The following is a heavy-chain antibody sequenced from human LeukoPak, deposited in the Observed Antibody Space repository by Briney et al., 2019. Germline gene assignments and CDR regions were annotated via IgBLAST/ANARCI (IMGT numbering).Heavy chain of an antibody. CDR1: GYTFTSYY. Sequence: ASVKVSCKASGYTFTSYYMHWVRQAPGQGLEWMGIINPSGGSTSYAQKFQGRVTMTRDTSTSTVYMELSSLRSEDTAVYYCARDGWFGELLSSHYYGMDVWGQGTTVTVSS. CDR2: INPSGGST. V-gene: IGHV1-46*01. CDR3: ARDGWFGELLSSHYYGMDV. D-gene: IGHD3-10*01. J-gene: IGHJ6*02.